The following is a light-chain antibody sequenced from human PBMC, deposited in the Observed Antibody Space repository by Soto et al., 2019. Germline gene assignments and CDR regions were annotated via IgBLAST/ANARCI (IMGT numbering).Light chain of an antibody. CDR3: QQYGSSPAT. CDR2: GAS. V-gene: IGKV3-20*01. J-gene: IGKJ1*01. Sequence: IGLAQSPGTLSLSPGERATLSFMASQSVSSSYLAWYQQKPGQAPRLLIYGASSRATGIPDRFSGSGSGTDFTLTISRLEPEDFAVYYCQQYGSSPATCGQGTKVDI. CDR1: QSVSSSY.